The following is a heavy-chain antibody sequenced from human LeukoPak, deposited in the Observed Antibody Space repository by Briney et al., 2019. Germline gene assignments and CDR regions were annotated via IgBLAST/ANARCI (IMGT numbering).Heavy chain of an antibody. J-gene: IGHJ4*02. V-gene: IGHV1-18*01. CDR2: ISAYNGNT. D-gene: IGHD2-21*02. Sequence: ASVKVSCKASGGTFSSYAIGWVRQAPGQGLEWMGWISAYNGNTNYAQKLQGRVTMTTDTSTSTAYMELRSLRSDDTAVYYCARGGVTPPNFDYWGQGTLVTVSS. CDR3: ARGGVTPPNFDY. CDR1: GGTFSSYA.